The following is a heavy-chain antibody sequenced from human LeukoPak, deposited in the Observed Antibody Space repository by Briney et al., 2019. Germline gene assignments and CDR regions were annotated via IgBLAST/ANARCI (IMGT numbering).Heavy chain of an antibody. CDR3: ARDPRRRGYYGMDV. CDR2: ISSSSSCT. V-gene: IGHV3-11*06. J-gene: IGHJ6*04. D-gene: IGHD3-10*01. Sequence: PGGSLRLSCAASGFTFSDYYMSWIRQAPGKGLEWVSYISSSSSCTNYADSVKGRFTISRDNAKNSLYLQMNSLRAEDTAVYYCARDPRRRGYYGMDVWGKGTTVTVSS. CDR1: GFTFSDYY.